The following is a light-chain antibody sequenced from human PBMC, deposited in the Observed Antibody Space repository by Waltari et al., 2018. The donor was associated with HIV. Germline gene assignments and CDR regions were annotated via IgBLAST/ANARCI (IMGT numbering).Light chain of an antibody. J-gene: IGKJ3*01. CDR3: MQDTHWPFT. V-gene: IGKV2-30*01. Sequence: DIVMTQAPLSLPVTLGQPASISCRSSEDLVDSNGNSYLNWFLLRPGQSPRSLFFKVSNRDSGVPERFSASGSGTEFTLKIRSVEAEDVGIYFCMQDTHWPFTFGPGTTLDI. CDR1: EDLVDSNGNSY. CDR2: KVS.